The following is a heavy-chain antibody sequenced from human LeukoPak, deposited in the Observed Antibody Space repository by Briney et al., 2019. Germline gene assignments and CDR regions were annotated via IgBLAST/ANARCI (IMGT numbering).Heavy chain of an antibody. J-gene: IGHJ6*03. CDR2: VLSDGSDQ. Sequence: GGSLRLSCAASGFTFSSYSMNWVRQAPGKGLEWMAVVLSDGSDQYYADSVQGRFTISRENSKNTLYLQMDNLRVEDTAVYYCARVSKPGWYDYYYMDVWGRGTTVIVSS. CDR3: ARVSKPGWYDYYYMDV. D-gene: IGHD2/OR15-2a*01. CDR1: GFTFSSYS. V-gene: IGHV3-30*03.